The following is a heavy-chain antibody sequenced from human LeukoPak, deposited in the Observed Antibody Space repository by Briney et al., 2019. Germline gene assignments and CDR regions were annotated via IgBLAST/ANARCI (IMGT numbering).Heavy chain of an antibody. Sequence: PGGSLRLSCAASGFTFSSYWMHWVRQAPGKGLVWVSRINSDGSSTSYADSVKGRFTISRDTAKNTLYLQMDNLRAEDTAVYYCARGILVRAGLIGSPDYWGQGTLVTVSS. CDR1: GFTFSSYW. D-gene: IGHD3-10*01. V-gene: IGHV3-74*01. J-gene: IGHJ4*02. CDR3: ARGILVRAGLIGSPDY. CDR2: INSDGSST.